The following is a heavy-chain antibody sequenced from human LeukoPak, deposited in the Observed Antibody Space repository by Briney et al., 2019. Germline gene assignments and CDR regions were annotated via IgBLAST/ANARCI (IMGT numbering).Heavy chain of an antibody. D-gene: IGHD6-19*01. V-gene: IGHV1-18*01. CDR3: ARVIDSSGWFTYYYYGMDV. Sequence: ASVKVSCKASGYTFTSYGISWVRQAPGQGLEWMGWISAYNGNTNYAQKLQGRVTMTTDTSTSTAYMELRSLRSDDTAVYYCARVIDSSGWFTYYYYGMDVWGQGTTVTVSS. CDR2: ISAYNGNT. CDR1: GYTFTSYG. J-gene: IGHJ6*02.